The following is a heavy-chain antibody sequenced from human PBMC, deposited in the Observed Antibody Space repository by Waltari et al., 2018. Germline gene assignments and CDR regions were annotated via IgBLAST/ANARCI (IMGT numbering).Heavy chain of an antibody. V-gene: IGHV4-34*01. CDR3: ARGNEYSSSYYYYYYMDV. CDR1: GGSFSGYY. D-gene: IGHD6-6*01. J-gene: IGHJ6*03. CDR2: INHSGST. Sequence: QVQLQQWGAGLLKPSETLSLTCAVYGGSFSGYYWSWIRQPPGKGLEWIGEINHSGSTNYNPSLKSRVTISVDTSKNQFSRKLSSVTAADTAVYYCARGNEYSSSYYYYYYMDVWGKGTTVTVSS.